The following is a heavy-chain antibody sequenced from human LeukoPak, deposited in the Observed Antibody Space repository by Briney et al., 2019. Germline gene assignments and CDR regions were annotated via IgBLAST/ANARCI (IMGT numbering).Heavy chain of an antibody. CDR2: ISYDGSNK. Sequence: GGSLRLSCAASGFTFSSYGIHWVRQAPGEGLEWVAVISYDGSNKYYADSVKGRFTISRDNSKNTLYLQVNSLRAEDTAVYYCAKDQSTAYYYYYGMDVWAKGPRSPSP. CDR3: AKDQSTAYYYYYGMDV. D-gene: IGHD5/OR15-5a*01. CDR1: GFTFSSYG. V-gene: IGHV3-30*18. J-gene: IGHJ6*02.